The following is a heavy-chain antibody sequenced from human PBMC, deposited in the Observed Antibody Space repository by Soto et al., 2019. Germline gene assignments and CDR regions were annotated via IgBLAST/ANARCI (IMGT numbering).Heavy chain of an antibody. V-gene: IGHV1-69*13. Sequence: EASVKVSCKASGYTFTSYGISWVRQAPGQGLEWMGGISPVFGTTNYAQKFQGRVTITADESTSTAYMELSSLRSEDTAVYYCVRKVHYYDSSGYFDYWGQGTLVTVSS. CDR3: VRKVHYYDSSGYFDY. CDR2: ISPVFGTT. J-gene: IGHJ4*02. D-gene: IGHD3-22*01. CDR1: GYTFTSYG.